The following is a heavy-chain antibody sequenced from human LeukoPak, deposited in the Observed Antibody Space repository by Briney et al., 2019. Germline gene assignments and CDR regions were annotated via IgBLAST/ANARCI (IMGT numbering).Heavy chain of an antibody. CDR2: FDPEDGET. CDR3: ARVGTMVREHDP. V-gene: IGHV1-24*01. CDR1: GYTLTELS. D-gene: IGHD3-10*01. J-gene: IGHJ5*02. Sequence: GASVKVSCKVSGYTLTELSMHWVRQAPGKGLEWMGGFDPEDGETIYAQKFQGRVTMTEDTSTDTAHMELSSLRSEDTAVYYCARVGTMVREHDPWGQGTLVTVSS.